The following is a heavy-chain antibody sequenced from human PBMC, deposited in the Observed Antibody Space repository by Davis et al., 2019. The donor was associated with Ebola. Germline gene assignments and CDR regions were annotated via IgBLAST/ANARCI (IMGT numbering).Heavy chain of an antibody. Sequence: GESLKISCTASGFTFGDYAMSWFRQAPGKGLEWVGFIRSKAYGGTTEYAASVKGRFTISRDNAKNSLYLQMNSLRDEDTAVYYCAREGERYCSGGSCYYRPYYYGMDVWGQGTTVTVSS. V-gene: IGHV3-49*03. CDR1: GFTFGDYA. D-gene: IGHD2-15*01. CDR3: AREGERYCSGGSCYYRPYYYGMDV. CDR2: IRSKAYGGTT. J-gene: IGHJ6*02.